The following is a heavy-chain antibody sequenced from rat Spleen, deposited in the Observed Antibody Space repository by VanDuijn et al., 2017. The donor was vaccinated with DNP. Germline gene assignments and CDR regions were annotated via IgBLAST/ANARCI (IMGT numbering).Heavy chain of an antibody. CDR1: GFNFNDYW. V-gene: IGHV4-2*01. CDR2: INKDSSTI. J-gene: IGHJ2*01. CDR3: ARGPNYGGWSDYFDY. Sequence: EVQLVESGGGLVQPGRSLKLSCAASGFNFNDYWMGWVRQAPGKGLEWIGQINKDSSTINYNPSLKEKITISRDKAQNTLYLQMGKLGSEDTAIYYCARGPNYGGWSDYFDYWGQGVMVTVSS. D-gene: IGHD1-11*01.